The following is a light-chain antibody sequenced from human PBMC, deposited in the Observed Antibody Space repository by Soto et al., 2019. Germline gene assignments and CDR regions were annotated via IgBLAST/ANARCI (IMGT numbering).Light chain of an antibody. J-gene: IGKJ2*01. CDR1: QSVLYSSNNKNY. CDR3: QQYYSTPPT. CDR2: WAS. V-gene: IGKV4-1*01. Sequence: DIVMTQSPDSLAVSLGERATINCKSSQSVLYSSNNKNYLAWYQQKPGQPPKLLIYWASTRESGVPDRFSGSGSGTDFNLTISSLQAEDVAVYYCQQYYSTPPTFGQGTKLEIK.